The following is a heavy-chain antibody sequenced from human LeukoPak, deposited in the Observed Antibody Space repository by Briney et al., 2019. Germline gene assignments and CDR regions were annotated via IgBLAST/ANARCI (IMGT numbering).Heavy chain of an antibody. CDR2: ISAYNGNT. CDR1: GYTFTSYG. D-gene: IGHD6-19*01. Sequence: ASVKVSCKASGYTFTSYGISWVRQAPGQGLEWMVWISAYNGNTNYAQKLQGRVTMTTDTSTSTAYMELRSLRSDDTAVYYCARDQGYSSGSYYFDYWGQGTLVTVSS. V-gene: IGHV1-18*01. CDR3: ARDQGYSSGSYYFDY. J-gene: IGHJ4*02.